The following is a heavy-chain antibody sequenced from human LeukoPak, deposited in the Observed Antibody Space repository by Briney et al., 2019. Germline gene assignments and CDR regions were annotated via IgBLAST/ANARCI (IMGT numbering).Heavy chain of an antibody. V-gene: IGHV4-59*01. J-gene: IGHJ3*02. CDR2: IYYSGST. D-gene: IGHD6-6*01. CDR3: ARVRSSDDAFDI. Sequence: SETLSLTCTVSGGPISSYYWSWIRQPPGKGLEWIGYIYYSGSTNYNPSLKSRVTISVDTSKNQFSLKLSSVTAADTAVYYCARVRSSDDAFDIWGQGTTVTVSS. CDR1: GGPISSYY.